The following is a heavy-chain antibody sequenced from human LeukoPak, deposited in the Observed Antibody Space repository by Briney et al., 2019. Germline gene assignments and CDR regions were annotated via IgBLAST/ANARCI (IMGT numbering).Heavy chain of an antibody. D-gene: IGHD4-17*01. V-gene: IGHV4-34*01. Sequence: SETLSLTCAVSGVSFNDYYWSWVRQTPGEGLEWIGEINHSGYTNDSPSLKSRVTISIETSRKQFSLNLRSVTVADTGIYYCTRMTTGHDYWGQGTLVTVSS. CDR1: GVSFNDYY. CDR2: INHSGYT. CDR3: TRMTTGHDY. J-gene: IGHJ4*02.